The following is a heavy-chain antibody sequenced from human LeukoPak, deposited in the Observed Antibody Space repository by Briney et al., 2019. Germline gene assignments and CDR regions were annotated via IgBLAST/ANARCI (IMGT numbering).Heavy chain of an antibody. CDR3: ARGGSDTAMAHDY. V-gene: IGHV3-74*01. D-gene: IGHD5-18*01. CDR2: INRGGSRT. CDR1: GFTFSHYA. Sequence: GTSLRLSCAASGFTFSHYAMHWVRQAPGKGLMWVSRINRGGSRTDYADSVKGRFTISRDDAKNTLYLQLNSLRAEDTAVYFCARGGSDTAMAHDYWGQGTLVTVSS. J-gene: IGHJ4*02.